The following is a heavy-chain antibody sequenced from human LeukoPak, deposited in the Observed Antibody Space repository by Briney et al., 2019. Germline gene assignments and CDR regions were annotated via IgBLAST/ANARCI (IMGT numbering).Heavy chain of an antibody. CDR3: ARADVVVPAAIVY. V-gene: IGHV1-46*01. D-gene: IGHD2-2*02. Sequence: ASVKVSCKASGYTFTSYYMHWVRQAPGQGLEWMGVINPSGGSTSYAQNFQGRVTLTSDTSTSTAYMELSSLRSEDTAVYYCARADVVVPAAIVYWGQGTLVTVSS. J-gene: IGHJ4*02. CDR2: INPSGGST. CDR1: GYTFTSYY.